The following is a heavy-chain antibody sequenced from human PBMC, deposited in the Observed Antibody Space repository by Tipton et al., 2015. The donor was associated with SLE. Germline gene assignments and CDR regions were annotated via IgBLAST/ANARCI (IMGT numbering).Heavy chain of an antibody. J-gene: IGHJ4*02. CDR3: ARDSHTDYGDFYVDS. Sequence: TLSLTCAVSGYSITSGDYWGWIRQPPGKGLEWVGSLYHRGSTYYNPSLKSRVTISTDTSKNEIYLKLTSVTATDTAVYYCARDSHTDYGDFYVDSWGQGTLVTVSS. D-gene: IGHD4-17*01. CDR1: GYSITSGDY. V-gene: IGHV4-38-2*02. CDR2: LYHRGST.